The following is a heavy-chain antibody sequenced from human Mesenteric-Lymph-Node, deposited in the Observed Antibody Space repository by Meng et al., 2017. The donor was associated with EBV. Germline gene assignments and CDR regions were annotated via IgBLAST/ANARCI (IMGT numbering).Heavy chain of an antibody. J-gene: IGHJ4*02. CDR2: VSHSGIT. CDR1: GVSMSRVSW. D-gene: IGHD3-16*01. Sequence: GRRQGSGPGLVKPSGPLSLTCAVSGVSMSRVSWWSWVRQPPGKGLEWIGEVSHSGITNYNPSLETRVIISLDKSKNQFSLRLTSVTAADTAVYFRARRWVLRTPFDFWGQGSLVTVSS. V-gene: IGHV4-4*02. CDR3: ARRWVLRTPFDF.